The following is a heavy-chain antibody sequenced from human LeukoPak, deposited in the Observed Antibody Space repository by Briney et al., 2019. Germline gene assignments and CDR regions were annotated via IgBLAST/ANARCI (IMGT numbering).Heavy chain of an antibody. J-gene: IGHJ4*02. V-gene: IGHV3-48*03. CDR3: ARDRAYGSGWYFDY. Sequence: GGSLRLSCVTSGFTFNSYDMNWVRQAPGKGLEWVAYIGSTGGGSVKYYAGSVDGRFTISRDNAKDTLYLQLNSLRVDDTALYYCARDRAYGSGWYFDYWGLGTLVTVSS. CDR1: GFTFNSYD. CDR2: IGSTGGGSVK. D-gene: IGHD6-19*01.